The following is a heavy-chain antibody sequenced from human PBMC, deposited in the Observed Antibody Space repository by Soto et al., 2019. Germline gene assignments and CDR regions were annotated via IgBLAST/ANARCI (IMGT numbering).Heavy chain of an antibody. D-gene: IGHD3-10*01. CDR2: ISSSGSTI. Sequence: GSLRLSCAASGFTFSDYYMTWIRQAPGQGLEWVSYISSSGSTIYYAGSVKGRFTISRDNARNSLYLQVNILRAEDTAVYYCARAERGYYPYYWGQGTLVTVSS. J-gene: IGHJ4*02. CDR1: GFTFSDYY. V-gene: IGHV3-11*01. CDR3: ARAERGYYPYY.